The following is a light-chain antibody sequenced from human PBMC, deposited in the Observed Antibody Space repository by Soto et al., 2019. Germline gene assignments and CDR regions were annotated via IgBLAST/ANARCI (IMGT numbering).Light chain of an antibody. V-gene: IGLV2-14*03. J-gene: IGLJ1*01. Sequence: QAALTQPASVSGSPGQSITISCTGTSSDVGGYNFVSWYQQHPGKVPKLMIFDVNRRPSGVSARFSGSQSVNTASLSISGLQAEEEGDYYRCSYTRSSTHVFGSGTKLTVL. CDR2: DVN. CDR3: CSYTRSSTHV. CDR1: SSDVGGYNF.